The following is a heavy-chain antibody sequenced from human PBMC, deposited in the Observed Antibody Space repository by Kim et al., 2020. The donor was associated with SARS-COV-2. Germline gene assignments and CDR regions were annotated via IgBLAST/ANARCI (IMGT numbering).Heavy chain of an antibody. CDR1: GFTFSSYW. CDR2: IKQDGSEK. CDR3: ARGPTRVIVVVTATPDY. D-gene: IGHD2-21*02. V-gene: IGHV3-7*01. Sequence: GGSLRLSCAASGFTFSSYWMSWVRQAPGKGLEWVANIKQDGSEKYYVDSVKGRFTISRDNAKNSLYLQMNSLRAEDTAVYYCARGPTRVIVVVTATPDYWGQGTLVTVSS. J-gene: IGHJ4*02.